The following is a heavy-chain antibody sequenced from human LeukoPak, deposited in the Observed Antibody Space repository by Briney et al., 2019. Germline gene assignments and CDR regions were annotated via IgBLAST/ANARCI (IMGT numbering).Heavy chain of an antibody. J-gene: IGHJ4*02. CDR3: ARDQGSTVALQWENSLPADY. D-gene: IGHD1-26*01. V-gene: IGHV3-48*01. CDR2: ISSSSAL. Sequence: GGSLRLSCAASGFTFSSYSMNWVRQAPGKGLEWVSYISSSSALYYADSVKGRFTISRDNAKNSLYLQMNSLRAEDTAVYYCARDQGSTVALQWENSLPADYWGQGTLVTVSS. CDR1: GFTFSSYS.